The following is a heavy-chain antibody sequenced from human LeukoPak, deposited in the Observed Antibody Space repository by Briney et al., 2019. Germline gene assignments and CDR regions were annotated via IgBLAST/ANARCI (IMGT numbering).Heavy chain of an antibody. J-gene: IGHJ5*02. D-gene: IGHD6-13*01. CDR2: IYHTGST. Sequence: PSETLSLTCTVSGYSNSSGYYWAWIRQPPGKGLEWIGNIYHTGSTYYNPSLKSRVTISVDTSKNQFSLKLSSVTAADTAVYYCARAYSSSWYFNWFDPWGQGTLVTVSS. CDR3: ARAYSSSWYFNWFDP. V-gene: IGHV4-38-2*02. CDR1: GYSNSSGYY.